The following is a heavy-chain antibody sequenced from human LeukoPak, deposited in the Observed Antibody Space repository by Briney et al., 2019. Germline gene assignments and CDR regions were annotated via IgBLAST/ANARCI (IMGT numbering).Heavy chain of an antibody. D-gene: IGHD6-13*01. CDR3: ARVHRYSSTWDSFDY. V-gene: IGHV3-21*04. J-gene: IGHJ4*02. CDR1: GFTFSSYN. Sequence: GGSLRLSCAASGFTFSSYNMNWVRQAPGKGLEWVSSTTSSSSYIYYADSVRGRFTISRDNAKNSLYLQMNSVRAEDTAFYHCARVHRYSSTWDSFDYWGQGTLVTVSS. CDR2: TTSSSSYI.